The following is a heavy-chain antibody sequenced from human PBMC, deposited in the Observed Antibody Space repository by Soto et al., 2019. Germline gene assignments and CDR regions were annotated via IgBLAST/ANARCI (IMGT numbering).Heavy chain of an antibody. D-gene: IGHD2-8*02. V-gene: IGHV4-34*01. J-gene: IGHJ4*02. CDR3: ARDKITGLFDY. Sequence: QVQLQQWGAGLLKPSETLSLTCAVYGGSFSGYYWTWIRQPPGTGLEWIGEINHSGSTNYNPSLKSRVTISVDTSKNQFSLTLTSVTAADTAVYYSARDKITGLFDYWGQGTLVTVSS. CDR1: GGSFSGYY. CDR2: INHSGST.